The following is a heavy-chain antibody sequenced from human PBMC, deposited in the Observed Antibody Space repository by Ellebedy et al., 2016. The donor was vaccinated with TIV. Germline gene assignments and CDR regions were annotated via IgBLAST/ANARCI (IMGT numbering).Heavy chain of an antibody. D-gene: IGHD1-26*01. CDR2: MYHSLST. CDR1: GFADSHFF. Sequence: ESLKISXAASGFADSHFFMSWVRQPPGKGLEWIGTMYHSLSTYYNPSLKSRVTISVDKSENQFSLKLTSVTAADTAVYYCVRGGPILPRFDPWGQGTLVTVSS. CDR3: VRGGPILPRFDP. V-gene: IGHV4-38-2*01. J-gene: IGHJ5*02.